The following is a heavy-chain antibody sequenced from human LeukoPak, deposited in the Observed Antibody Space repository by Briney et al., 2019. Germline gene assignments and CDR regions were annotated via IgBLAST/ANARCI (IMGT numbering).Heavy chain of an antibody. CDR3: AKAVGYCSGGSCPKGWFDP. CDR1: GFTFSSYA. V-gene: IGHV3-23*01. J-gene: IGHJ5*01. D-gene: IGHD2-15*01. Sequence: PGGSLRLSCAAPGFTFSSYAMSSVRQAPGKGLEWVSPISGMGGGTYYAESVKGRFTLSRDNSQSTLYLPMNSLRAAATPVYYCAKAVGYCSGGSCPKGWFDPWGQGTLVTVSS. CDR2: ISGMGGGT.